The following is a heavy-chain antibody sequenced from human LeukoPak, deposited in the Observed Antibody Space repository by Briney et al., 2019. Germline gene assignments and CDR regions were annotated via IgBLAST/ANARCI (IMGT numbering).Heavy chain of an antibody. J-gene: IGHJ4*02. Sequence: GGSLRLSCAASGFSVSSNYLNWVRQAPGQGLQWVSIIFNDGRTYYGDSVKDRFTISRDISKNALYLQMNSLRHEDSAIYFCAQGHCSGGSCPDNWGQGTLVTVSS. CDR1: GFSVSSNY. CDR3: AQGHCSGGSCPDN. V-gene: IGHV3-66*02. CDR2: IFNDGRT. D-gene: IGHD2-15*01.